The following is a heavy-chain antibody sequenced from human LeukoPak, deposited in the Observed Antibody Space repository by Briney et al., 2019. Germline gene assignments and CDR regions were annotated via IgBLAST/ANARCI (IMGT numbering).Heavy chain of an antibody. CDR2: IYSSGST. CDR3: ARDRAGFFDD. Sequence: PSETLSLTCSVSGDSISSYYWSWIRQPAGKGLEWIGRIYSSGSTNYSPPLRSRVTMSVDTKNQFSLKVNSVTAADTAVYYCARDRAGFFDDWGQGTLVTVSS. D-gene: IGHD6-13*01. CDR1: GDSISSYY. J-gene: IGHJ4*02. V-gene: IGHV4-4*07.